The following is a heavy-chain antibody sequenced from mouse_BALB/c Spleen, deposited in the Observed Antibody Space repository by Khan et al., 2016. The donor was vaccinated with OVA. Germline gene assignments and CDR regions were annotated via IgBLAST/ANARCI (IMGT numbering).Heavy chain of an antibody. CDR3: ARLEDI. V-gene: IGHV2-9*02. CDR1: GFSLTSYG. Sequence: QVQLKESGPGLVAPSQSLSITCTVSGFSLTSYGVHWVRQPPGKGLEWLGVIWAGGSTNYNSAIMSRLSISKDNSKSQVFLKRNSLQTDDTAMYYCARLEDIWGQGTTLTVSS. D-gene: IGHD1-3*01. J-gene: IGHJ2*01. CDR2: IWAGGST.